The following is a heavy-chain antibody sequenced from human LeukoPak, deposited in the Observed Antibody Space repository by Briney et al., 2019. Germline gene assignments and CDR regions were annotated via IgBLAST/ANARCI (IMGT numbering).Heavy chain of an antibody. CDR3: AREVEGVAAAGTLDY. J-gene: IGHJ4*02. CDR1: GYTFTGYY. CDR2: INPNSGGT. D-gene: IGHD6-13*01. Sequence: GSVKVSCKASGYTFTGYYMHWVRQAPGQGLEWMGWINPNSGGTNYAQKFQGRVTMTRDTSISTAYMELSRLRSDDTAVYYCAREVEGVAAAGTLDYWGQGTLVTVSS. V-gene: IGHV1-2*02.